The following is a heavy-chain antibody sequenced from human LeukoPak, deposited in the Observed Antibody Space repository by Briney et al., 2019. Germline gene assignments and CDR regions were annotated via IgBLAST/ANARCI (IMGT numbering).Heavy chain of an antibody. CDR2: INHSGST. D-gene: IGHD1-20*01. V-gene: IGHV4-34*01. Sequence: SETLSLTCAVYGGSFSGYYWSWIRQPPGKGLEWIGEINHSGSTNYNPSLKSRVTISVDTSKNQFSLKLSSVTAADTAVYYCARGRHSWNDVLRRSYFDYWGQGTLVTVSS. J-gene: IGHJ4*02. CDR1: GGSFSGYY. CDR3: ARGRHSWNDVLRRSYFDY.